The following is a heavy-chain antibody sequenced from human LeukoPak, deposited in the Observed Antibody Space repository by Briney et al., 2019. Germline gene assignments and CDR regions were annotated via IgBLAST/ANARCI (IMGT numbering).Heavy chain of an antibody. CDR3: ARQVVAVAGTGYFDY. Sequence: PSETLSLTRTVSGGSIRSSSYYWGWIRQPPGKGLEWIGSIYYSGSTYYSASLKSRGTISVDTSKNQFSLKLNSVTAADTAVYFCARQVVAVAGTGYFDYWGQGTLVTVSS. J-gene: IGHJ4*02. CDR2: IYYSGST. CDR1: GGSIRSSSYY. V-gene: IGHV4-39*01. D-gene: IGHD6-19*01.